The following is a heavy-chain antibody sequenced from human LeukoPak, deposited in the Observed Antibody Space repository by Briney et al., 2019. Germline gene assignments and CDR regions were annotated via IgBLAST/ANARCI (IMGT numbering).Heavy chain of an antibody. Sequence: ASVKVSCKASGYTFTGNYVHWVRQAPGQGLEWMGRINPDSGGTNYAQKFQGRVTMTRDTSITTAYMELSRLRFDDTAVYYCARDRGSSGGQLLSTHWFDPWGQGTLVTVSS. CDR1: GYTFTGNY. CDR2: INPDSGGT. D-gene: IGHD1-7*01. J-gene: IGHJ5*02. CDR3: ARDRGSSGGQLLSTHWFDP. V-gene: IGHV1-2*06.